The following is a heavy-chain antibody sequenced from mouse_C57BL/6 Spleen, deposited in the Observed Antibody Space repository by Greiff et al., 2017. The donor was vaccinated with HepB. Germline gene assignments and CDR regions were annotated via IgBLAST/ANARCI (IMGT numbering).Heavy chain of an antibody. J-gene: IGHJ3*01. CDR2: ISYDGSN. Sequence: ESGPGLVKPSQSLSLTCSVTGYSITSGYYWNWIRQFPGNKLEWMGYISYDGSNNYNPSLKNRISITRDTSKNQFFLKLNSVTTEDTATYYCARDPIYYGSSPLFAYWGQGTLVTVSA. V-gene: IGHV3-6*01. CDR3: ARDPIYYGSSPLFAY. D-gene: IGHD1-1*01. CDR1: GYSITSGYY.